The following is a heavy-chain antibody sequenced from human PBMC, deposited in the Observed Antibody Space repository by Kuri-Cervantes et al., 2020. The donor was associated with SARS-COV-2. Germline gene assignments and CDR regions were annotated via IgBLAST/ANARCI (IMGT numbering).Heavy chain of an antibody. J-gene: IGHJ6*02. CDR3: ARDTSAYQNYYYYYGVDI. CDR1: GDSVTNSHYS. D-gene: IGHD2-2*01. Sequence: SETLSLTCTVSGDSVTNSHYSWSWIRQPPGKGLEWIGYIYYSGSTNYNPSLQNRVSTLIDTSKNQFSLRLTSVTAADTAVYYCARDTSAYQNYYYYYGVDIWGQGTTVTVSS. CDR2: IYYSGST. V-gene: IGHV4-61*01.